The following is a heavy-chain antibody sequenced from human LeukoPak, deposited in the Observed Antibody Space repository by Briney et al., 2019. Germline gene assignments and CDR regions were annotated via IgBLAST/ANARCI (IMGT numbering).Heavy chain of an antibody. CDR3: ARDAPIVVVPSVVYGMDV. CDR2: XXTNTGNP. V-gene: IGHV7-4-1*02. D-gene: IGHD3-22*01. Sequence: APGQGLEWMXWXXTNTGNPTYAQGFTGRFVFSLDTSVSTAYLQISSLKAEDTAVYYCARDAPIVVVPSVVYGMDVWGQGTTVTVSS. J-gene: IGHJ6*02.